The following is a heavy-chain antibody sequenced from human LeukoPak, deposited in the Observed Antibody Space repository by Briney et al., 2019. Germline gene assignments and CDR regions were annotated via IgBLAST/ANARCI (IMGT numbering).Heavy chain of an antibody. J-gene: IGHJ3*02. Sequence: ASVKVSCKASGCTFTSYGISWVRQAPGQGLEWMGWISAYNGNTNYAQKVQGRVTMTTDTSTSTAYMELRSLRSDDTAVYYCARDFVTFYYDSSGYYYGADAFDIWGQGTMVTVSS. D-gene: IGHD3-22*01. CDR3: ARDFVTFYYDSSGYYYGADAFDI. CDR2: ISAYNGNT. V-gene: IGHV1-18*01. CDR1: GCTFTSYG.